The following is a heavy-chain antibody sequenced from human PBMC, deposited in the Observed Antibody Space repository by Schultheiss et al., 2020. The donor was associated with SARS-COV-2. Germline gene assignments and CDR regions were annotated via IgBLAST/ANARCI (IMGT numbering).Heavy chain of an antibody. CDR3: AREKSGRRGYFLDL. CDR2: ISGSGGST. V-gene: IGHV3-23*01. CDR1: GFTFSSYS. J-gene: IGHJ2*01. Sequence: GGSLRLSCAASGFTFSSYSMNWVRQAPGKGLEWVSAISGSGGSTYYADSVKGRFIISRDNFKNTVYLQMNSLRAEDMAVYYCAREKSGRRGYFLDLWGRGTLVTVSS. D-gene: IGHD1-26*01.